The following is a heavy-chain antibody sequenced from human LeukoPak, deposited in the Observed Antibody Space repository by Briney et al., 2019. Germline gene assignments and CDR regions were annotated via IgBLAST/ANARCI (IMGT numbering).Heavy chain of an antibody. CDR1: GGSISSYY. D-gene: IGHD3-9*01. CDR3: ARDSGIRYFDWPRPLYYYYGMDV. V-gene: IGHV4-59*01. J-gene: IGHJ6*02. CDR2: IYYSGST. Sequence: SETLSLTCTVSGGSISSYYWSWIRQPPGKGLEWIGYIYYSGSTNYNPSLKSRVTISVDTSKNQFSLKLSSVTAADTAVYYCARDSGIRYFDWPRPLYYYYGMDVWGQGTTVTVSS.